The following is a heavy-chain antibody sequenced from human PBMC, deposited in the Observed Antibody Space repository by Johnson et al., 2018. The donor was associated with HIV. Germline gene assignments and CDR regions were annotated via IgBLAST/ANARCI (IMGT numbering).Heavy chain of an antibody. CDR2: ISWDGGST. D-gene: IGHD5-12*01. CDR1: GFTFDDYT. CDR3: AKDRGGYSGYDDAFDI. V-gene: IGHV3-43*01. J-gene: IGHJ3*02. Sequence: EVQVLESGGVVVQPGGSLRLSCAASGFTFDDYTMHWVRQAPGKGLEWVSLISWDGGSTYYADSVKGRFTISRDNSKNSLYLQMNSLRTEDTALYYCAKDRGGYSGYDDAFDIWGQGTMVTVSS.